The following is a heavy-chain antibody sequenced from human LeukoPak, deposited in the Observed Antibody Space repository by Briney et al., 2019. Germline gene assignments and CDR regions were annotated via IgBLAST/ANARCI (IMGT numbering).Heavy chain of an antibody. V-gene: IGHV3-23*01. CDR3: AKDTSGWTQGPFDY. J-gene: IGHJ4*02. CDR2: ISGSGSST. CDR1: GFTFSSYA. Sequence: PGGSLRLSCAASGFTFSSYAMSWVRQAPGKGLEWVSAISGSGSSTYYADSVKGRFTISRDNSKNTLYLQMNSLRAEDTAVYYCAKDTSGWTQGPFDYWGQGTLVTVSS. D-gene: IGHD6-19*01.